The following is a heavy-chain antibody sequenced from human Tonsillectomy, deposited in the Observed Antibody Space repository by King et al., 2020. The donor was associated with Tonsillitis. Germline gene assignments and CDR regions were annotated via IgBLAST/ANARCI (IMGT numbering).Heavy chain of an antibody. V-gene: IGHV3-23*04. Sequence: QLVQSGGGLVQPGGPLRLSCAASGFTFRSYALSWVRPSPGKGLQWVSAISGRGYKTYNIDSVKGRFTISRDNSKKTVSLQMKSLRAEDTGVYYCVREMLTGSCADYWGQGTLVTVSS. CDR1: GFTFRSYA. J-gene: IGHJ4*02. D-gene: IGHD2-15*01. CDR2: ISGRGYKT. CDR3: VREMLTGSCADY.